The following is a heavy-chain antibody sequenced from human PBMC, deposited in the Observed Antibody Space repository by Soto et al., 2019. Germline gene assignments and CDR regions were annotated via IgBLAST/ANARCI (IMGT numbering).Heavy chain of an antibody. CDR2: MYNTGST. D-gene: IGHD2-21*02. V-gene: IGHV4-59*01. J-gene: IGHJ6*02. CDR3: ARDLWGYCGTDCYPLDV. CDR1: GGSIRGYY. Sequence: SETLSLTCTVAGGSIRGYYWSWIRQPPGKGLEWIGYMYNTGSTVYNPSFKSRVTISVDTSKNQFSLKLNSVTAADTAVYYCARDLWGYCGTDCYPLDVWGQGTTVTVSS.